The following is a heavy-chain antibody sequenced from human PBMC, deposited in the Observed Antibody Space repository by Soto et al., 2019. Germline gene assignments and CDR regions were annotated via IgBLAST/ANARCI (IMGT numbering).Heavy chain of an antibody. V-gene: IGHV3-74*03. CDR1: GFTLSGYW. Sequence: PGGSRRRSCAASGFTLSGYWMHWVRQAPGKGLVWVSPISYDGTETTYADSVKGRLTISRDNPKRTHYLQMNSVSAEDTGVYYCARGAGPYYYYYCMDVWGQGTMVTVSS. D-gene: IGHD6-13*01. CDR3: ARGAGPYYYYYCMDV. CDR2: ISYDGTET. J-gene: IGHJ6*02.